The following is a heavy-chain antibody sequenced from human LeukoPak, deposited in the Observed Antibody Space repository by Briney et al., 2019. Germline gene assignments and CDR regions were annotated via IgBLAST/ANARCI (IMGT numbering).Heavy chain of an antibody. Sequence: ASVKVSCKASGYTFTSYDINWVRQATGQGLEWMGWMNPNSGNTGYAQKFQGRVTMARNTFISTAYMELSSLRSEDTAVYYCARGLRPKKPRYDSSGYSSRYYFDYWGQGTLVTVSS. CDR1: GYTFTSYD. CDR3: ARGLRPKKPRYDSSGYSSRYYFDY. CDR2: MNPNSGNT. V-gene: IGHV1-8*01. J-gene: IGHJ4*02. D-gene: IGHD3-22*01.